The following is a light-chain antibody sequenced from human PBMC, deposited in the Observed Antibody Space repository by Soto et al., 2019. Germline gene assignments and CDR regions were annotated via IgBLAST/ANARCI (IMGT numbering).Light chain of an antibody. J-gene: IGLJ3*02. V-gene: IGLV1-47*01. CDR2: RNN. Sequence: QSVLTQPPSASGTPGQRVAISCSGSSSNIGSNYVYWYQQLPGTAPKLLIYRNNQRPSGVPDRFSGSKSGTSASLAISGLRSEDEADYYCAVWDDILSGWVFGGGTKLTVL. CDR3: AVWDDILSGWV. CDR1: SSNIGSNY.